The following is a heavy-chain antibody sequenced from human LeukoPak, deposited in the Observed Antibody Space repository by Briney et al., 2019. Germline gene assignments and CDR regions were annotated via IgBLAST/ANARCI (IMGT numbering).Heavy chain of an antibody. CDR2: IYYSGST. CDR1: GGSISSGDYY. J-gene: IGHJ4*02. Sequence: PSETLSLTCTVSGGSISSGDYYWSWIRQPPGKGLEWSGYIYYSGSTYYNPSLKSRVTISVDTSKNQFSLKLSSVTAADTAVYYCARQDYYDSSGQFDYWGQGTLVTVSS. CDR3: ARQDYYDSSGQFDY. D-gene: IGHD3-22*01. V-gene: IGHV4-30-4*08.